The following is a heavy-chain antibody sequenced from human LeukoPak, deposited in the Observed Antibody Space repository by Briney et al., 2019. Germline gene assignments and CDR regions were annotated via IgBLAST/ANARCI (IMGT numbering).Heavy chain of an antibody. J-gene: IGHJ4*02. CDR3: ATSYYYGSGTYDY. V-gene: IGHV5-10-1*01. CDR2: IDPSDSYT. D-gene: IGHD3-10*01. Sequence: GESLKISCKGSGYSFTSYWISWVRQMPGKGLEWVGRIDPSDSYTNYSPSFQGHVTISADKSISTAYLQWSSLKASDTAMYYCATSYYYGSGTYDYWGQGTLVTVSS. CDR1: GYSFTSYW.